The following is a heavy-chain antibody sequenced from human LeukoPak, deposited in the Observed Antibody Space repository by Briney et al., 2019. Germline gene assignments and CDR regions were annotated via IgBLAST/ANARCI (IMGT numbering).Heavy chain of an antibody. CDR1: GFTFSSYW. J-gene: IGHJ4*02. Sequence: GGSLRLSCTASGFTFSSYWMSWVRQAPGKGLEWVANIKQDGSEKYYVDSVKGRFTISRDNAKNSLYLQMNSLRAEDTAVYYCASQRISGSETPFDYWGQGTLVTVSS. CDR3: ASQRISGSETPFDY. CDR2: IKQDGSEK. D-gene: IGHD1-26*01. V-gene: IGHV3-7*01.